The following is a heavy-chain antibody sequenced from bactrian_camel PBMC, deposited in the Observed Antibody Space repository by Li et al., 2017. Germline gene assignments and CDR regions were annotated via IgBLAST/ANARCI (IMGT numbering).Heavy chain of an antibody. D-gene: IGHD6*01. J-gene: IGHJ4*01. CDR1: RDTDSSVSGSVC. V-gene: IGHV3S53*01. CDR2: MASFGST. CDR3: AAAALGYGGMCRGIVPAYRYNY. Sequence: HVQLVESGGGSVQAGGSLRLSCVTSRDTDSSVSGSVCMGWFRQAPGKEREGVARMASFGSTAYADSVKGRFTISRDNAKNTLYLEMNSLKPEDTARYYCAAAALGYGGMCRGIVPAYRYNYWGQGTQVTVS.